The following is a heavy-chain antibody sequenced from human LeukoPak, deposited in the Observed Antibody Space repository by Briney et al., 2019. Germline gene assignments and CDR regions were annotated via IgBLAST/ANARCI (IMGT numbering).Heavy chain of an antibody. CDR2: ISPNGVIT. J-gene: IGHJ4*02. V-gene: IGHV3-23*01. CDR1: GFTFSSHG. D-gene: IGHD5-24*01. Sequence: PGATLRLSCAASGFTFSSHGMNWVRQAPGKGLEWVSGISPNGVITYYADSVKGRFTISRDNSKGTVYLQMNSLRPEDTAVYYCAKDDAWLQFGDWGRGTLVTVSS. CDR3: AKDDAWLQFGD.